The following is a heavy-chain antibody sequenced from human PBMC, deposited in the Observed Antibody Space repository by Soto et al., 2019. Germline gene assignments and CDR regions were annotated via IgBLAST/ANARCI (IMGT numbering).Heavy chain of an antibody. V-gene: IGHV2-5*01. D-gene: IGHD3-3*01. CDR2: IYWNDDK. CDR1: GFSLSTSGVG. Sequence: QITLKESGPTLVKPTQTLTLTCTFSGFSLSTSGVGVSWIRQPPGKALEWLALIYWNDDKRYSPSMKSRLTITKDTSKNQVVLTMTSMDPVDTATYYCAHSKGPLPTIFGLVIPVGWFDPWGQGTLVTVSS. CDR3: AHSKGPLPTIFGLVIPVGWFDP. J-gene: IGHJ5*02.